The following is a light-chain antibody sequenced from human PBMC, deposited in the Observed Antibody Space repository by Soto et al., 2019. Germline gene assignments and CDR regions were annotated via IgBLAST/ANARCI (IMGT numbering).Light chain of an antibody. J-gene: IGKJ4*01. V-gene: IGKV3-15*01. CDR2: GAS. CDR3: HHYKSWPLT. CDR1: QSVSGH. Sequence: EIVWTQSAGTLSLSPGERATLSCRASQSVSGHLAWYQQKPGQAPRLLIYGASTRATGIPARFSGSGSGTEFTLTISSLQSEDFAVYYCHHYKSWPLTFGGGTKVDI.